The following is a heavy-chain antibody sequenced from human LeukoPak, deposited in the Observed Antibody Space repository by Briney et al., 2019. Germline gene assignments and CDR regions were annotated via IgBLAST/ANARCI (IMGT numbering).Heavy chain of an antibody. D-gene: IGHD5-12*01. CDR3: ARVFGAYDSIDC. V-gene: IGHV3-7*01. Sequence: PGGSLRLSCAASGLSMSGYWMSWVRQAPGKGLEWVANIKQDGSERHYADSVKGRFTISRDNAQNSLYLQMNSLRAEETAVYYCARVFGAYDSIDCWGQGTLVTVS. CDR2: IKQDGSER. J-gene: IGHJ4*02. CDR1: GLSMSGYW.